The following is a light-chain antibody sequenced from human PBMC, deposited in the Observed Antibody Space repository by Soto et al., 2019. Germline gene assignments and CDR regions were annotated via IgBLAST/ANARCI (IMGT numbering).Light chain of an antibody. J-gene: IGKJ1*01. CDR1: QSVSSN. CDR2: GAS. V-gene: IGKV3-15*01. CDR3: QQYNKWRPMA. Sequence: EIVMTQSPATLSVSPGERATLSCRASQSVSSNLAWYQQKPGQAPRLLIYGASTRATGIPARFSGSGSGTDFTLTFGVLQSGDFAVYYWQQYNKWRPMAFGRGTKVEIK.